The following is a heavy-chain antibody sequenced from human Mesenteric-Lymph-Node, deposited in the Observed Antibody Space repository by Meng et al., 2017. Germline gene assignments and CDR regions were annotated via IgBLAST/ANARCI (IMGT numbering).Heavy chain of an antibody. CDR3: ARGAYGGNSPNYYYYYGMDV. D-gene: IGHD4-23*01. V-gene: IGHV1-18*01. Sequence: ASVKVSCKASGYTFTSYGISWVRQAPGQGLEWMGWISAYNGNTNYAQKLQGRVTMTRNTSISTAYMELSSLRSEDTAVYYCARGAYGGNSPNYYYYYGMDVWGQGTTVTVSS. J-gene: IGHJ6*02. CDR1: GYTFTSYG. CDR2: ISAYNGNT.